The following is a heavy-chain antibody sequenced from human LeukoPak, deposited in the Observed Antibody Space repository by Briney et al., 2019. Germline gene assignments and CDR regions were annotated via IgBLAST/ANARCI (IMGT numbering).Heavy chain of an antibody. V-gene: IGHV3-64*01. J-gene: IGHJ4*02. CDR2: ISDNGGST. Sequence: QAGGSLRLSCAASGFTFSSYAMHWVRQAPGKGLEYVSTISDNGGSTFYANSVKGRFTISRDNAKNTLYLQMNSLRAEDTAVYYCARVSGYRTLSFDYWGQGTLVTVSS. CDR3: ARVSGYRTLSFDY. CDR1: GFTFSSYA. D-gene: IGHD6-25*01.